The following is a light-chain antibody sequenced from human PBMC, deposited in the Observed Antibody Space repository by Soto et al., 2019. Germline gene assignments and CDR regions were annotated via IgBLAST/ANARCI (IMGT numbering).Light chain of an antibody. CDR1: SSDVGGYNY. Sequence: QSVLTQPASVSGSPGQSITISCTGTSSDVGGYNYVSWYQQHPGKAPKLMIYDVSNRPSGVSNRFSGSKSGNTASLTISGLQAEDDADYYCSSYTSSSTTVFGTGTKLTVL. V-gene: IGLV2-14*01. CDR2: DVS. CDR3: SSYTSSSTTV. J-gene: IGLJ1*01.